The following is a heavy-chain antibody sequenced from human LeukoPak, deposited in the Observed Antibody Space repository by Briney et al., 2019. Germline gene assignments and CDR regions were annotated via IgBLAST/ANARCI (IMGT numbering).Heavy chain of an antibody. CDR1: GYTFTDYY. Sequence: ASVKVSCKASGYTFTDYYIHWVRQAPGQGLEWMGWINPKIGGTNYAQRFQGRGSMTSDTSITTAYMELRRVTSDDTAVYYCARDSSRRPQNYDIATSFSTDYWGQGTLVTVSS. CDR2: INPKIGGT. J-gene: IGHJ4*02. CDR3: ARDSSRRPQNYDIATSFSTDY. V-gene: IGHV1-2*02. D-gene: IGHD3-9*01.